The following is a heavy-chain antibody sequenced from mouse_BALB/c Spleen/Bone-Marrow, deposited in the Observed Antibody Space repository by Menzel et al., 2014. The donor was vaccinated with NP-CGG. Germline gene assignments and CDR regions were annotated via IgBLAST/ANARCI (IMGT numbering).Heavy chain of an antibody. CDR2: ISDGGSYT. Sequence: EVKLMESGGGSVKPGGSLKLSCAGSGFTFSDYYMYWVRQTPEKGLEWVATISDGGSYTYYPDSVKGRFTISRDNAKNNLYLQMSSLKAEDTAMYCCARDGPYGYDRSVYFDFWGQGTTLAVSS. J-gene: IGHJ2*01. CDR3: ARDGPYGYDRSVYFDF. V-gene: IGHV5-4*02. D-gene: IGHD2-2*01. CDR1: GFTFSDYY.